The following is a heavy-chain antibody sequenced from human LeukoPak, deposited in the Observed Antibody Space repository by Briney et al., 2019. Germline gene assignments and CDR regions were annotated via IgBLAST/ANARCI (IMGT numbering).Heavy chain of an antibody. V-gene: IGHV4-34*01. Sequence: TSETLSLTCAVYGGSFSGYYWSWIRQPPGKGLEWIGEINHSGSTNYNPSLKSRVTISVDTSKNQFSLKLSSVTAADTAVYYCARGFGIVLMAYAHNPYYMDVWGKGTTVTVSS. CDR3: ARGFGIVLMAYAHNPYYMDV. CDR2: INHSGST. D-gene: IGHD2-8*01. J-gene: IGHJ6*03. CDR1: GGSFSGYY.